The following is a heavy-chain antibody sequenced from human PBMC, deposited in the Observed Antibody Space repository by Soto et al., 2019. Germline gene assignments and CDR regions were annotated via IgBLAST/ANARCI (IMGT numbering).Heavy chain of an antibody. Sequence: PPGKGLEWIGYVYYTGSTNYNPSLKSRVTISIDASKNHISLNLRSVTAADTAVYYCARVCRRRVGHWYEDSSDDMDVWGQWTTVT. CDR3: ARVCRRRVGHWYEDSSDDMDV. D-gene: IGHD2-8*02. CDR2: VYYTGST. V-gene: IGHV4-61*03. J-gene: IGHJ6*02.